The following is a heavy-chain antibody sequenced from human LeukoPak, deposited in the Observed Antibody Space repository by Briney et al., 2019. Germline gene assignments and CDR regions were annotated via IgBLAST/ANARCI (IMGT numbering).Heavy chain of an antibody. CDR2: ISGEGGST. J-gene: IGHJ6*02. CDR3: AKDMAQYCSSTSCYYYGMDV. CDR1: GFTFDDYA. V-gene: IGHV3-43*02. Sequence: GGSLRLSCAASGFTFDDYAMHWVRQAPGKGLEWVSLISGEGGSTYYADSVKGRFTISRDNSKNSLYLQMNRLRTEDTALYYCAKDMAQYCSSTSCYYYGMDVWGQGTTVTVSS. D-gene: IGHD2-2*01.